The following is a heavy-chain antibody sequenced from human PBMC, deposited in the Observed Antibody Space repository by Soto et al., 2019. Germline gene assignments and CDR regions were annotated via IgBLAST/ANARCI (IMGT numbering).Heavy chain of an antibody. D-gene: IGHD6-19*01. CDR1: GYTFTDYD. V-gene: IGHV1-8*01. J-gene: IGHJ4*02. Sequence: QVQLVQSGAEVKTPGASVKVSCKASGYTFTDYDINWVRQAPGQGLEWVGRMNPSSGKTDYAQNFQGRVTMTRDTSMSTAYLELSNLGYEDTAVFYCSTWGRDGWYTGFFWGQGTLVTVAS. CDR2: MNPSSGKT. CDR3: STWGRDGWYTGFF.